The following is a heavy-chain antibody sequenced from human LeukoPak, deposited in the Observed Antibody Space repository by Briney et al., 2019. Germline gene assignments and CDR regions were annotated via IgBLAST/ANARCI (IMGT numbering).Heavy chain of an antibody. D-gene: IGHD4-17*01. CDR2: ISGSGGNT. J-gene: IGHJ2*01. Sequence: PGGSLRLSCAASGFTFSSYAMSWVRQGPGKGLEWVSAISGSGGNTYYADSVKGRFTISRDNSKNTLYLQMNSLRAEDTAVYYCARDSRTVTRYFDLWGRGTLVTVSS. V-gene: IGHV3-23*01. CDR3: ARDSRTVTRYFDL. CDR1: GFTFSSYA.